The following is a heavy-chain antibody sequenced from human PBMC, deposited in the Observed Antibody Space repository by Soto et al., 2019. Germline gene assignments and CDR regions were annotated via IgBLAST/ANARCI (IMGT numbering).Heavy chain of an antibody. D-gene: IGHD2-2*01. CDR2: IYSSGST. Sequence: GGSLRLSCAASGFTVSSNYMSWVRQAPGKGLEWVSVIYSSGSTYYADSVKGRFTISRDNSKNTLHLQMNSLRAEDTAVYYCAKEKISTSCCNWFDPWGQGTLVTVSS. CDR1: GFTVSSNY. V-gene: IGHV3-53*01. J-gene: IGHJ5*02. CDR3: AKEKISTSCCNWFDP.